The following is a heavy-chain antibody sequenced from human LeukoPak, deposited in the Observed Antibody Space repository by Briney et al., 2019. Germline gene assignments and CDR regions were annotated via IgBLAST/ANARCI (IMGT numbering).Heavy chain of an antibody. J-gene: IGHJ4*02. CDR1: GFTFSSYA. Sequence: PGRSLRLSCAASGFTFSSYAMHWVRQAPGKGLEWVAVTSYDGSNKYYADSVKGRFTISRDNSKNTLYLQMNSLRAEDTAVYYCARDGTYFTMILGYWGQGTLVTVSS. V-gene: IGHV3-30*01. D-gene: IGHD3-22*01. CDR3: ARDGTYFTMILGY. CDR2: TSYDGSNK.